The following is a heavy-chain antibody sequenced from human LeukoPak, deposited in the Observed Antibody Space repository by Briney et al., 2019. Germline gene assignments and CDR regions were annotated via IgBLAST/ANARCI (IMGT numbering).Heavy chain of an antibody. V-gene: IGHV4-39*07. CDR3: AELNGYYDILTGYIGGYYFDY. CDR1: GGSISSSSYY. J-gene: IGHJ4*02. CDR2: IYYSGST. Sequence: SETLSLTCTVSGGSISSSSYYWGWIRQPPGKGLEWIGSIYYSGSTYYNPSLKSRVTISVDTSKNQFSLKLSSVTAADTAVYYCAELNGYYDILTGYIGGYYFDYWGQGTLVTVSS. D-gene: IGHD3-9*01.